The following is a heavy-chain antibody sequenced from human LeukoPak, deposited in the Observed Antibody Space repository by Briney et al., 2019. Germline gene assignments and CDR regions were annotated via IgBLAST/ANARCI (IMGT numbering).Heavy chain of an antibody. J-gene: IGHJ6*02. CDR1: GLTFNSYW. Sequence: GGSLRLTCAVSGLTFNSYWMSWVRQAPGKGLEWVANIKQDGSETYYVDSVKGRFTISRDNAENSLYLQMNGLRVEDTAVYYCARCQKGDSVDGMDVWGLGTTVTVSS. V-gene: IGHV3-7*01. CDR3: ARCQKGDSVDGMDV. D-gene: IGHD2-21*02. CDR2: IKQDGSET.